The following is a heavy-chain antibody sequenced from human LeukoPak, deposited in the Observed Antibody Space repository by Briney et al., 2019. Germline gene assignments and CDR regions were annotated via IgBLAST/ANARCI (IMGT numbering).Heavy chain of an antibody. CDR2: IYYSGST. Sequence: SETLSLTCTVSGGSISSSSYCWGWIRQPPGKGLEWIGSIYYSGSTYYNPSLKSRVTISVDTSKNQFSLKLSSVTAADTAVYCCARDYGDYAYYFDYWGQGTLVTVSS. V-gene: IGHV4-39*01. CDR1: GGSISSSSYC. J-gene: IGHJ4*02. CDR3: ARDYGDYAYYFDY. D-gene: IGHD4-17*01.